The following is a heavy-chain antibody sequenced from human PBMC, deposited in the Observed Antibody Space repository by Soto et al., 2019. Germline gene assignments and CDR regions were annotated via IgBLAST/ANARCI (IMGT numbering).Heavy chain of an antibody. CDR2: ISSSGSII. V-gene: IGHV3-11*01. D-gene: IGHD4-4*01. J-gene: IGHJ4*02. CDR1: GFTFSDYY. CDR3: ALAVYASNYYAVTPLSAGHF. Sequence: QVQLVVSGGGLVKPGGSLRISCAASGFTFSDYYISWIRQATGKGLEWVSYISSSGSIIYYADSVKGRFTISRDNAKNSLYLQKNRLRAEDTAVYYCALAVYASNYYAVTPLSAGHFWGQGTLVTVSS.